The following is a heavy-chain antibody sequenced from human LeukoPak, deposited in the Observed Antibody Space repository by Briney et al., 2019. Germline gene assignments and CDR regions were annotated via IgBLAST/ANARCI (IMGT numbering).Heavy chain of an antibody. CDR3: AKERGYGYNHIDY. CDR1: GFPFSSYA. CDR2: ISGSGGST. D-gene: IGHD5-24*01. J-gene: IGHJ4*02. V-gene: IGHV3-23*01. Sequence: GSLRLSCEASGFPFSSYAMNWVRQAPGKGLEWVSTISGSGGSTYYADSVKGRFTISRDKSKNTVYLQMNSLRAEDTAVYYCAKERGYGYNHIDYWGQGTLVTVSS.